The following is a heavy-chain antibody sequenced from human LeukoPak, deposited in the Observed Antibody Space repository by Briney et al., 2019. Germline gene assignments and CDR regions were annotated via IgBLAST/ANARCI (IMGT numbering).Heavy chain of an antibody. D-gene: IGHD3-22*01. J-gene: IGHJ4*02. V-gene: IGHV3-23*01. Sequence: GGSLRLSCAASGFTFSSYAMSWVRQAPGKGLEWVSGISDSGGSTYYADSVKGRFTISRDKSKNTLYLQMNSLRVEDTAVYFCAKDPRSRGYYPYFDYWGQGTLVTVSS. CDR1: GFTFSSYA. CDR2: ISDSGGST. CDR3: AKDPRSRGYYPYFDY.